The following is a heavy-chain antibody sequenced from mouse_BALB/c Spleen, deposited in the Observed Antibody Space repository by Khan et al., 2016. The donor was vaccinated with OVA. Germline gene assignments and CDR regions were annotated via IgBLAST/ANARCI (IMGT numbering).Heavy chain of an antibody. Sequence: EVQLQESGPGLVKPSQSLSLTCTVTGYSITSDYAWNWIRQFPGNKLEWMGYISYSGSTTYNPSLKSRISLTRDTSKDQSFLQLKSVTSEDTATYYCASELGRYYALDYWGQGTSVTVSS. J-gene: IGHJ4*01. D-gene: IGHD4-1*01. V-gene: IGHV3-2*02. CDR3: ASELGRYYALDY. CDR1: GYSITSDYA. CDR2: ISYSGST.